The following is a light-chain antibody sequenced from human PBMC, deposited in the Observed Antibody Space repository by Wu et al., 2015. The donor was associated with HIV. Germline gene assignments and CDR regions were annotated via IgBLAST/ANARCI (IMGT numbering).Light chain of an antibody. CDR3: QQYGSSLTWT. CDR2: GAS. Sequence: EIVLTQSPGTLSLPQGERATLSCRASQSVSSRYLAWYQQKPGQAPRLLISGASNRASGIPDRFSGSGSGTDFTLTISRLEPEDSAVYYCQQYGSSLTWTFGQGTKVEI. J-gene: IGKJ1*01. V-gene: IGKV3-20*01. CDR1: QSVSSRY.